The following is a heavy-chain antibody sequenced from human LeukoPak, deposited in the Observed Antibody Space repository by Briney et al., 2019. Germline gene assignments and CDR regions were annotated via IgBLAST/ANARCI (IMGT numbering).Heavy chain of an antibody. J-gene: IGHJ4*02. CDR3: ASPKKGLNYYGSGSYDY. CDR2: IYYSGST. V-gene: IGHV4-39*01. D-gene: IGHD3-10*01. Sequence: SETLPLTCTVSGGSISSSSYYWGWIRQPSGKGLEWIGSIYYSGSTYYNPSFKSRVTISVATSKNQFSLRLSSVTAADTAVYYCASPKKGLNYYGSGSYDYWGQGTLVTVSS. CDR1: GGSISSSSYY.